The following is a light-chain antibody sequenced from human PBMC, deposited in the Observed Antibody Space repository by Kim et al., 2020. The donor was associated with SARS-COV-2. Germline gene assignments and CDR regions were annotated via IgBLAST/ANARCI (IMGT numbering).Light chain of an antibody. Sequence: SAAVGDRVTITCQASQNIDTWLAWYQQKPGKAPKVLIYRASSLQSGVPSRFSGSGSGTEFALTITSLQPDDFATYYCQQYKSLMYTFGQGTKLEI. CDR3: QQYKSLMYT. J-gene: IGKJ2*01. CDR2: RAS. V-gene: IGKV1-5*03. CDR1: QNIDTW.